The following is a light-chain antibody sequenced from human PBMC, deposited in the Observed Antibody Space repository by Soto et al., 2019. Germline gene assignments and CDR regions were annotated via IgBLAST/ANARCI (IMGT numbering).Light chain of an antibody. CDR3: HQYGSSPLP. Sequence: EIVLTQSPGTLSLSPGERAILTCRASQSVTSSYLAWYQQKPGQAPRLLMYGASSRATGIPDRFSGSGSGTDFTLTINRLEPEDFAMYYYHQYGSSPLPFAPGTRVDSK. V-gene: IGKV3-20*01. CDR1: QSVTSSY. J-gene: IGKJ3*01. CDR2: GAS.